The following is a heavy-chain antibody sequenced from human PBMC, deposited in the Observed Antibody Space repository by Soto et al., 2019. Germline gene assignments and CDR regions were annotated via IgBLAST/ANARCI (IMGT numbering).Heavy chain of an antibody. V-gene: IGHV4-38-2*02. CDR3: ARAYHGGNSGDY. CDR2: IYHSGST. J-gene: IGHJ4*02. D-gene: IGHD2-21*02. Sequence: SETLSLTCTVSGYSISSGYYWGWIRQPPGKGLEWIGSIYHSGSTYYNPSLKSRVTISVDTSKNQFSLKLSSVTAADTAVYYCARAYHGGNSGDYWGQGTLVTVSS. CDR1: GYSISSGYY.